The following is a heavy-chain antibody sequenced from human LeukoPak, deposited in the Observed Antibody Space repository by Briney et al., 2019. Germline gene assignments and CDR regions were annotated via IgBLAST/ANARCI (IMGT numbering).Heavy chain of an antibody. V-gene: IGHV3-21*01. CDR1: GFTFSSYS. D-gene: IGHD3-10*01. Sequence: GGSLRLSCAASGFTFSSYSMNWVRQAPGKGLEWVSSISSSSSYIYYADSVKGRFAVSRDNAKNSLYLQMNSLRAEDTAVYYCARAGGWFGDYAFDIWGQGTMVTVSS. CDR3: ARAGGWFGDYAFDI. J-gene: IGHJ3*02. CDR2: ISSSSSYI.